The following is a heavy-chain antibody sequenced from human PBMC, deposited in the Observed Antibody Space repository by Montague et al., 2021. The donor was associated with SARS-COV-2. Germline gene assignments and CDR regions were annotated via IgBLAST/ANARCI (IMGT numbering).Heavy chain of an antibody. CDR3: ASPYTNCLRSNCYYIKSNGFGI. CDR2: IDGDGIRP. J-gene: IGHJ3*02. D-gene: IGHD2-21*02. Sequence: SLRLSCAASGFTFSTYWMHWVRQAPGKGPVWVSRIDGDGIRPSYADSVEGRFTISRDNAKSTLYLQMNSLSAEDTAVYYCASPYTNCLRSNCYYIKSNGFGIWGQGTMVTVSS. V-gene: IGHV3-74*01. CDR1: GFTFSTYW.